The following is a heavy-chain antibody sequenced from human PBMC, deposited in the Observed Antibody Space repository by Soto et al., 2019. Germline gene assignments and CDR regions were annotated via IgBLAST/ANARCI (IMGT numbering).Heavy chain of an antibody. D-gene: IGHD3-9*01. V-gene: IGHV4-34*01. CDR3: ARESHDILTGPPWVWYFDL. Sequence: QVQLQQWGAGPLRPLETLSLTCGVSGGSFSGYYWAWIRQSPGKGLEWIGEINDRGSINYNPSLKRRVSISVDTSKNHYSLNMRFVAAADTPVYYCARESHDILTGPPWVWYFDLWGRGTLVSVSS. J-gene: IGHJ2*01. CDR1: GGSFSGYY. CDR2: INDRGSI.